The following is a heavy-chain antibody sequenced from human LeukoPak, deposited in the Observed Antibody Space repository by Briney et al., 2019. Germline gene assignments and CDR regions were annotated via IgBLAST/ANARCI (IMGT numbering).Heavy chain of an antibody. V-gene: IGHV3-11*04. CDR2: ISSSGSTI. CDR1: GFTFSNAW. Sequence: GGSLRLSCAASGFTFSNAWMSWVRQAPGKGLEWVSYISSSGSTIDYADSVKGRFTVSRDNARNSLYLQMNSLRAEDTAVYYCARDIQVMNHVLDIWGQGTMVTVSS. D-gene: IGHD1-14*01. J-gene: IGHJ3*02. CDR3: ARDIQVMNHVLDI.